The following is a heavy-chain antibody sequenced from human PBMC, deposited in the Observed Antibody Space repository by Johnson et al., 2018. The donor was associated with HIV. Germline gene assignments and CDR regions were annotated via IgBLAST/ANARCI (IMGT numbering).Heavy chain of an antibody. CDR2: LFSGGSI. CDR3: ARKDDTNAFDI. Sequence: VQLVESGGGLVQPGGSLRLSCAASGFTVSSYYMSWVRQAPGKGLEWVSVLFSGGSIYYADSVKGRFTISRDNSKNTLYLQMNSLRAEDTAVYYCARKDDTNAFDIWGQGTMVTVSS. V-gene: IGHV3-66*01. J-gene: IGHJ3*02. D-gene: IGHD3-22*01. CDR1: GFTVSSYY.